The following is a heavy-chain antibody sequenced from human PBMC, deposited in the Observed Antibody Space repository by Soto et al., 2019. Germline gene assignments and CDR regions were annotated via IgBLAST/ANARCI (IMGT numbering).Heavy chain of an antibody. V-gene: IGHV3-30-3*01. CDR3: ARLTHDSSGVDY. D-gene: IGHD3-22*01. Sequence: AGGSLRLSCAASGFTFSSYAMHWVRQAPGKGLEWVAVISYDGSNKYYADSVKGRFTISRDNSKNTLYLQMNSLRAEDTAVYYCARLTHDSSGVDYWGQGTLVTVSS. CDR2: ISYDGSNK. J-gene: IGHJ4*02. CDR1: GFTFSSYA.